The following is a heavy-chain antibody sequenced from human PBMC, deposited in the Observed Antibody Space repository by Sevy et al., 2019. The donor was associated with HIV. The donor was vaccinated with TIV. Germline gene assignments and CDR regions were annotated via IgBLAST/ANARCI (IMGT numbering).Heavy chain of an antibody. V-gene: IGHV4-61*01. D-gene: IGHD5-12*01. J-gene: IGHJ4*02. CDR2: IYYSGST. CDR3: ARGGGEWLRFPHFDY. Sequence: SETLSLTCTVSGGSVSSGSYYWSWIRQPPGKGLEWIGYIYYSGSTNYNPSLKSRVTISVDTSKNQFSLKLSSVTAADTAVYYCARGGGEWLRFPHFDYWGQGTLVTVSS. CDR1: GGSVSSGSYY.